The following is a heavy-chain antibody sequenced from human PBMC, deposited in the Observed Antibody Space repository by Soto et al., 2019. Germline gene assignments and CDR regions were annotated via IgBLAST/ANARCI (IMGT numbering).Heavy chain of an antibody. CDR1: GGSVSSGGYY. V-gene: IGHV4-61*08. J-gene: IGHJ4*02. CDR2: IYYSGST. Sequence: SETLSLTCTVSGGSVSSGGYYWSWIRQPPGKGLEWIGYIYYSGSTNYNPSLKSRVTISVDTSKNQFSLKLSSVTAADTAVYYCARGRYSYGPRPVDYWGQGTLVTVSS. D-gene: IGHD5-18*01. CDR3: ARGRYSYGPRPVDY.